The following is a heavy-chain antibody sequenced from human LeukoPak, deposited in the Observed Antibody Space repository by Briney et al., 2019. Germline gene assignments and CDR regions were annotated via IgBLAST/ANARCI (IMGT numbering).Heavy chain of an antibody. J-gene: IGHJ6*02. CDR1: GFTVSSNY. CDR3: ARDKSLTTIFGVVNMRYYYYGMDV. CDR2: ISYDGSNK. D-gene: IGHD3-3*01. Sequence: GGSLRLSCAASGFTVSSNYMSWVRQAPGKGLERVAVISYDGSNKYYADSVKGRFTISRDNSKNTLYLQMNSLRAEDTAVYYCARDKSLTTIFGVVNMRYYYYGMDVWGQGTTVTVSS. V-gene: IGHV3-30-3*01.